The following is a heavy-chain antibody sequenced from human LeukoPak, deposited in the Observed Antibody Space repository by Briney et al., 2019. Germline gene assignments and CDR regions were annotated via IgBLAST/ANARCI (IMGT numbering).Heavy chain of an antibody. J-gene: IGHJ4*02. Sequence: QSGGSLRLSCAASGFTFSSYGMHWVRQAPGKGLEWVAVIWYDGSNKYYADSVKGQFTISRDNSKNTLYLQMNSLRAEDTAVYYCARDTAMVLLPKYYFDYWGQGTLVTVSS. D-gene: IGHD5-18*01. CDR2: IWYDGSNK. CDR3: ARDTAMVLLPKYYFDY. CDR1: GFTFSSYG. V-gene: IGHV3-33*01.